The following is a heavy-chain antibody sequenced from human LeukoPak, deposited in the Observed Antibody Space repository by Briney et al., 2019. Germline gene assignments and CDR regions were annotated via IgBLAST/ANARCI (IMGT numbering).Heavy chain of an antibody. D-gene: IGHD6-13*01. CDR3: ARGYSSSLYYYYGMDV. CDR1: GFTFSSYE. CDR2: ISSSGSTI. Sequence: GGSLRLSCAASGFTFSSYEMNWVRQAPGKGLEWVSYISSSGSTIYYADSVKGRFTISRDNAKNSLYLQMNSLRAEDTAVYYCARGYSSSLYYYYGMDVWGKGTMVTVSS. J-gene: IGHJ6*04. V-gene: IGHV3-48*03.